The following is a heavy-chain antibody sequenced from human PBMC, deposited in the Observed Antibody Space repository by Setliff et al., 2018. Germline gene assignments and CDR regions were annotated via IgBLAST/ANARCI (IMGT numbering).Heavy chain of an antibody. CDR1: GGSISGSHYS. CDR3: ARVTNWGLDLRFDP. CDR2: TYYNGTA. V-gene: IGHV4-39*02. J-gene: IGHJ5*02. D-gene: IGHD7-27*01. Sequence: PSETLSLTCSVSGGSISGSHYSWVWMRQPPGKRLEWIGSTYYNGTAYYNPSLQSRVAISVDTSKNYFSLDVNSVTAADTAVYYCARVTNWGLDLRFDPWGQGILVTVSS.